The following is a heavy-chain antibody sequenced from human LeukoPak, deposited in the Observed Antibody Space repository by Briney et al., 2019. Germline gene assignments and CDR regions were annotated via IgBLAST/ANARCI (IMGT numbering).Heavy chain of an antibody. J-gene: IGHJ4*02. D-gene: IGHD4-23*01. V-gene: IGHV2-5*02. CDR2: IYSDDDN. CDR3: AHSPIGGYYFDS. Sequence: SGPTLVKATQTLTLTCTFSGFSLSTSGVSVGWIRQPPGKALEWLALIYSDDDNRYSPSLKSRLTITKATSRNQVVLTMTNMDPVDTATYYCAHSPIGGYYFDSWGQGTLVTVSS. CDR1: GFSLSTSGVS.